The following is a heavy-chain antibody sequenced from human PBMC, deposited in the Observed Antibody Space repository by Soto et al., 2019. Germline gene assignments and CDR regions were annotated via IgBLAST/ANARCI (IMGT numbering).Heavy chain of an antibody. D-gene: IGHD6-6*01. CDR1: GYSFTSYW. CDR3: ARQEYSSSFNYYGMDV. J-gene: IGHJ6*02. CDR2: IDPSDSYT. Sequence: GESLKISCKCSGYSFTSYWISWVRQMPGKGLEWMGRIDPSDSYTNYSPSFQGHVTISADKSISTAYLQWSSLKASDTAMYYCARQEYSSSFNYYGMDVWGQGTTVTVS. V-gene: IGHV5-10-1*01.